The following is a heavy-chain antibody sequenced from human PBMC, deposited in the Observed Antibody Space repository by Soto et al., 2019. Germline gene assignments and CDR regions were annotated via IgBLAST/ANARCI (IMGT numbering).Heavy chain of an antibody. CDR1: GFTFSSYA. D-gene: IGHD3-10*01. J-gene: IGHJ4*02. CDR3: AKDPFSVGDTAMVTMVRGVTTDY. V-gene: IGHV3-23*01. Sequence: EVQLLESGGGLVQPGGSLRLSCAASGFTFSSYAMSWVRQAPGKGLEWVSAISGSGGSTYYADSVKGRFTISRDNSKNTLYLQMNSLRAEDTAVYYCAKDPFSVGDTAMVTMVRGVTTDYWGQGTLVTVSS. CDR2: ISGSGGST.